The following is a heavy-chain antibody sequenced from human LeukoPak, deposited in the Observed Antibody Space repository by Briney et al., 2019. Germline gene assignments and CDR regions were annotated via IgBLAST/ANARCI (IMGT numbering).Heavy chain of an antibody. J-gene: IGHJ5*02. CDR3: GEDYDYWNRFVGRHNWFDA. D-gene: IGHD3/OR15-3a*01. V-gene: IGHV4-34*01. CDR2: IHHRGST. CDR1: DAALSGYQ. Sequence: KPSETLSLTCGVSDAALSGYQWSWIRQSPGKGLEWIGEIHHRGSTTYNPSLKSRVTISVDTPKNQFSLKMTSVTAADTANCARGEDYDYWNRFVGRHNWFDAWGQGTLVTVSS.